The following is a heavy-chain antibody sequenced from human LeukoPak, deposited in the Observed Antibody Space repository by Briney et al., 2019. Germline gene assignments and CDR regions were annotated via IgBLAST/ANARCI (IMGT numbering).Heavy chain of an antibody. J-gene: IGHJ6*02. CDR1: GGTFSSYA. D-gene: IGHD2-21*02. CDR3: AREDSGDDYYGMDV. CDR2: IIPILGIA. Sequence: ASVKVSCKASGGTFSSYAISWVRQAPGQGLEWMGRIIPILGIANYAQKFQGRVTITADKSTSTAYMELSSLRSEDTAVYYCAREDSGDDYYGMDVWGQGTTVTVSS. V-gene: IGHV1-69*04.